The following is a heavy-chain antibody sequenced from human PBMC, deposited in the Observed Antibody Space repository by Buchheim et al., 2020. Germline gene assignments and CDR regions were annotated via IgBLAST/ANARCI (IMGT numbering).Heavy chain of an antibody. J-gene: IGHJ4*02. V-gene: IGHV3-21*01. CDR1: GFTFSSYS. Sequence: EVQLVESGGGLVKPGGSLRLSCAASGFTFSSYSMNWVRQAPGKGLEWVSSISSSSSYIYYADSVKGRFTISRDNAKNSLDLQMNSLRAEDTAVYYCARDRAYYDSSGYYDYWGQGTL. D-gene: IGHD3-22*01. CDR2: ISSSSSYI. CDR3: ARDRAYYDSSGYYDY.